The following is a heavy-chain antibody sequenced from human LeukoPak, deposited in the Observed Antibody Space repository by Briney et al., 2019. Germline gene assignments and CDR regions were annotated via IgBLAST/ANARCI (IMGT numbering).Heavy chain of an antibody. CDR1: GGSIRSYY. CDR2: IYYSGST. V-gene: IGHV4-59*12. J-gene: IGHJ4*02. D-gene: IGHD6-13*01. CDR3: ARGTAAGTFY. Sequence: SETLSLTCTVSGGSIRSYYWSRIRQPPGKGLEWIAYIYYSGSTNYNPSLKSRVTISVDTSKNQFSLKLSSVTAADTAVYYCARGTAAGTFYWGQGTLVTVSS.